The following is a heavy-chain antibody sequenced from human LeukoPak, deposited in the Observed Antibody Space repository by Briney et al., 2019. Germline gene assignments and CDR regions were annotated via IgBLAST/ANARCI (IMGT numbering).Heavy chain of an antibody. Sequence: ASVKVSCKASGYTFTGYYMHWVRQAPGQGLEWMGWINPNSGGTNYAQKFQGRVTMTRDTSISTAYMELGRLRSDDTAVYYCAKDPQSGNGGDRMFDPWGQGTLVTVSS. D-gene: IGHD2-21*02. V-gene: IGHV1-2*02. CDR1: GYTFTGYY. CDR2: INPNSGGT. CDR3: AKDPQSGNGGDRMFDP. J-gene: IGHJ5*02.